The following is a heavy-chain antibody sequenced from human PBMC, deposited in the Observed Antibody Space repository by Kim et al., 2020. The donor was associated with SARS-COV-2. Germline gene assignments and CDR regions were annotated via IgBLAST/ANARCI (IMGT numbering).Heavy chain of an antibody. CDR2: IYSGGRT. D-gene: IGHD1-26*01. V-gene: IGHV3-53*01. J-gene: IGHJ4*02. CDR3: AKERVGGDYVDY. Sequence: GGSLRLSCAASGFTVSSNHMNWVRQAPGKGLEWVSVIYSGGRTYYADSVKGRFTISRDNSKNKLYLQMNSLRAEDTAMYYCAKERVGGDYVDYWGQGTLV. CDR1: GFTVSSNH.